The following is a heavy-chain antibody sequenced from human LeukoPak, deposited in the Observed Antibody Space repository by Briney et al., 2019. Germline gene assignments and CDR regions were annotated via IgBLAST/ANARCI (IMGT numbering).Heavy chain of an antibody. J-gene: IGHJ6*02. D-gene: IGHD3-16*02. Sequence: PGGSLRLSCVASGFTFNNFAMSWVRQAPGKGLEWVSTLSGSGRGTNYADSVKGRFIISRDNSKKTLSLQMSSLRAEDTAAYYCAKDHDYVWGSYRLLPYYYYGMDVWGQGTTVTVSS. CDR1: GFTFNNFA. V-gene: IGHV3-23*01. CDR3: AKDHDYVWGSYRLLPYYYYGMDV. CDR2: LSGSGRGT.